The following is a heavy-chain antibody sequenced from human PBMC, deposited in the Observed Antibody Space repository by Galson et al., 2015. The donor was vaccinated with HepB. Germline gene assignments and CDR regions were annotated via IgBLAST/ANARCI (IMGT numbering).Heavy chain of an antibody. Sequence: SLRLSCAASGFTFSGSAMHWVRQASGKGLEWVGRIRSKANSYATAYAASVKGRFTISRDDSKITAYLQMNSLKTEDTAVYYCASRPVGAEGVGDYWGQGSLVTVSS. V-gene: IGHV3-73*01. CDR3: ASRPVGAEGVGDY. CDR1: GFTFSGSA. D-gene: IGHD1-26*01. J-gene: IGHJ4*02. CDR2: IRSKANSYAT.